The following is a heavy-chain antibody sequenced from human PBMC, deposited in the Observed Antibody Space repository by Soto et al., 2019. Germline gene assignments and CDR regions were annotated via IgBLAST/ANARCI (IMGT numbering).Heavy chain of an antibody. V-gene: IGHV4-31*03. J-gene: IGHJ5*02. Sequence: SETLSLTCTVSGGSISSGGYYWSWIRQHPGKGLEWIGYIYYSGSTYYNPSLKSRVTISVDTSKNQFSLKLSSVTAADTAVYYCARDRSIAAAGTSGWFDPWGQGTLVTSPQ. D-gene: IGHD6-13*01. CDR3: ARDRSIAAAGTSGWFDP. CDR2: IYYSGST. CDR1: GGSISSGGYY.